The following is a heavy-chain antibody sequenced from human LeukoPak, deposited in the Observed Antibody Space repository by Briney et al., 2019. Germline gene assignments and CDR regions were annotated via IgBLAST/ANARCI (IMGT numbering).Heavy chain of an antibody. V-gene: IGHV4-59*01. CDR2: VHYSGTT. D-gene: IGHD3-3*01. CDR1: DGSITNYD. Sequence: SETLSLTCTVSDGSITNYDWSWVRQPPGKGLEFIGHVHYSGTTNYNPSLRSRVTISIDTSKKHFFLKLKSVTAADTAVYYCAKDQVIGGYDFWSGYYSFDHWGQGTLVTVSS. J-gene: IGHJ4*02. CDR3: AKDQVIGGYDFWSGYYSFDH.